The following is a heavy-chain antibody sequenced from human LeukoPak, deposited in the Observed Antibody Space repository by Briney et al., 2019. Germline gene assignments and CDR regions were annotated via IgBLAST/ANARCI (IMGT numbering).Heavy chain of an antibody. CDR2: IKLDGSER. Sequence: GGSLRLSCAASGFTFSSYWMSWVRHAPGKGLEWVANIKLDGSERYYVDSVKGRFTISRDNAKNSVFLQMNSLRVEDTAVYYCARDATRGGDFDYWGQGTLVTVSS. D-gene: IGHD3-10*01. J-gene: IGHJ4*02. CDR1: GFTFSSYW. CDR3: ARDATRGGDFDY. V-gene: IGHV3-7*01.